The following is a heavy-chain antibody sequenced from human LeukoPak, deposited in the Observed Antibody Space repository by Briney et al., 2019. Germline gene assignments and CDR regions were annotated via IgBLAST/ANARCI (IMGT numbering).Heavy chain of an antibody. V-gene: IGHV3-21*01. Sequence: GGSLRLSCAASGFTFSSYSMNWVRQVPGKGLEWVSSLSTRSSYIYYADSLKVRFTISRDNAKNSLYLQMNSLRAEDTAVYYCARSQGTIPDSVPLDIWGQGTMVTVSS. CDR3: ARSQGTIPDSVPLDI. D-gene: IGHD5/OR15-5a*01. CDR2: LSTRSSYI. CDR1: GFTFSSYS. J-gene: IGHJ3*02.